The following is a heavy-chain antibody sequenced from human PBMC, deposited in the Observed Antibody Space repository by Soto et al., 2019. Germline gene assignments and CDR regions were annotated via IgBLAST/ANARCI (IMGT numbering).Heavy chain of an antibody. Sequence: ASVKVSCKASGYTFTSYGISWVRQAPGQGLEWMGWISAYNGNTNYAQKLQGRVTMTTDTSTSTAYMELRSLRSDDTAVYYCAREGLRELLSYYYYGMDVWGQGTTVTVSS. D-gene: IGHD1-26*01. CDR3: AREGLRELLSYYYYGMDV. J-gene: IGHJ6*02. CDR2: ISAYNGNT. V-gene: IGHV1-18*01. CDR1: GYTFTSYG.